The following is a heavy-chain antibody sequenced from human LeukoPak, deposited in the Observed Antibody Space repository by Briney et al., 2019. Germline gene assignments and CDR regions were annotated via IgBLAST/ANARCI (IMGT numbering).Heavy chain of an antibody. V-gene: IGHV4-59*13. CDR3: AGGGGAGLAD. CDR2: IYSCECT. CDR1: GGSLSSYH. J-gene: IGHJ4*02. D-gene: IGHD4-23*01. Sequence: SETLSLTCTISGGSLSSYHWTWARQPTRRGLEWIGYIYSCECTNLNPSLKCRVTQPQDNYKNQFSLNLSSVTAADTSVYYCAGGGGAGLADWGQGTLVTVST.